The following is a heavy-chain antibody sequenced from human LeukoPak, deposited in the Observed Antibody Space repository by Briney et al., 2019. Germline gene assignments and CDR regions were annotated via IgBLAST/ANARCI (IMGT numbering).Heavy chain of an antibody. CDR1: GGSISSYY. D-gene: IGHD6-6*01. CDR3: ARETRLSIAARPLDY. V-gene: IGHV4-59*01. Sequence: KPSETLSLTCTVSGGSISSYYWSWIRQPPGKGLEWIGYIYYSGSTNYNPSLKSRVTISVDTSKNQFSLKLSSVTAADTAVYYCARETRLSIAARPLDYWGQGTLVTVSS. J-gene: IGHJ4*02. CDR2: IYYSGST.